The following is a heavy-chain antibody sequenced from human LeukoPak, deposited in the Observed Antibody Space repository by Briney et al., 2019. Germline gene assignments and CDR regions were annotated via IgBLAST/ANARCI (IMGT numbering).Heavy chain of an antibody. CDR3: AKDTLLLLY. V-gene: IGHV3-33*06. CDR1: GFTFSSYG. Sequence: GGSLRLSCAASGFTFSSYGMPWVRQAPGKGLEWVAVIWYDGSNKYYADSVKGRFTVSRDNAKNTLYLHMNSLRAEDTALYYCAKDTLLLLYWGQGTLVTVSS. CDR2: IWYDGSNK. D-gene: IGHD3-22*01. J-gene: IGHJ4*02.